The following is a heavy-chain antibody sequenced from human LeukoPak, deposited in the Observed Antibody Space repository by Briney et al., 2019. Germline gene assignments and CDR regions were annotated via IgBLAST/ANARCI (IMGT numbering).Heavy chain of an antibody. D-gene: IGHD3-22*01. Sequence: PGGSLRLSCAASGFAFSSSAMSWVRQAPGKGLEWVSATSGSGVSTHYADSVKGRFTISRDNSKNTLYLQMNSLRAEDTAVYYCAKDRAYYYDSSGYYYFDSWGLGTLVTVSS. J-gene: IGHJ4*02. CDR1: GFAFSSSA. V-gene: IGHV3-23*01. CDR3: AKDRAYYYDSSGYYYFDS. CDR2: TSGSGVST.